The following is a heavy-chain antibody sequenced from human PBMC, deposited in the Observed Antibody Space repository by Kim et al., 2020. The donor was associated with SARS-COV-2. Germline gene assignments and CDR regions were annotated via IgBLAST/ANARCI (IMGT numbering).Heavy chain of an antibody. Sequence: AQKFQGRVTMTRDTSISTAYMELSRLRSDDTAVYYCARAAIPATEYSFDYWGQGTLVTVSS. V-gene: IGHV1-2*02. J-gene: IGHJ4*02. CDR3: ARAAIPATEYSFDY. D-gene: IGHD2-2*01.